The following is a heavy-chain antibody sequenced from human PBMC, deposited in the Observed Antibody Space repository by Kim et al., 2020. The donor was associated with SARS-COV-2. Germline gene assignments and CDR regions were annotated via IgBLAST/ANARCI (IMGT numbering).Heavy chain of an antibody. CDR3: ARDWSPEWFGTTYWFDP. J-gene: IGHJ5*02. D-gene: IGHD3-10*01. Sequence: VKGRFTISRDNAKNSLYLKMNSLRAEDTAVYYCARDWSPEWFGTTYWFDPWGQGTLVTVSS. V-gene: IGHV3-21*01.